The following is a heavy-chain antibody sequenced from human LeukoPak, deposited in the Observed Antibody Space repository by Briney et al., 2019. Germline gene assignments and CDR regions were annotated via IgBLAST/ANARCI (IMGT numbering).Heavy chain of an antibody. J-gene: IGHJ5*02. CDR1: GGSLSSYY. CDR3: ARDGGRRGWFDP. CDR2: IYDSGSP. V-gene: IGHV4-59*01. Sequence: PSETLSLTCTVSGGSLSSYYWTWIPQPPGKGLEWIGYIYDSGSPNYNPSLKSRVTISLDTSKNQFSLMLNSVTPADTAVYFCARDGGRRGWFDPWGQGTLVTVSS.